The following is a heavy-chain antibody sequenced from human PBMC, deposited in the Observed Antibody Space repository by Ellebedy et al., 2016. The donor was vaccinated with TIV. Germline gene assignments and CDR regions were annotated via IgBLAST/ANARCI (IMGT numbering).Heavy chain of an antibody. CDR3: ASKIGYSSSWKKQTDY. Sequence: GGSLRLSCEASGITVSDYFMNWVRQAPGKGLEWVSVLYKDGKSNYTDSVNGRFTVSRDNSKNTLYLQMDSLRAEDTAVYYCASKIGYSSSWKKQTDYWGQGTLVTVSS. D-gene: IGHD6-13*01. CDR2: LYKDGKS. CDR1: GITVSDYF. J-gene: IGHJ4*02. V-gene: IGHV3-66*01.